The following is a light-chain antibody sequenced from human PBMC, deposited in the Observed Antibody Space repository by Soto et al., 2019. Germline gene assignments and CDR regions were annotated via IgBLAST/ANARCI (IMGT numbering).Light chain of an antibody. CDR3: QQSGSSPPTWA. J-gene: IGKJ1*01. CDR1: QSVSSSY. V-gene: IGKV3-20*01. Sequence: EIVLTQSPGILSLSPGERATLSCRASQSVSSSYLAWYQQKPGQAPRLLIYGASSRATGIPDRFSGSGSGTDFTLTISRLEPEDFAVYYCQQSGSSPPTWAFGQGTEVEIK. CDR2: GAS.